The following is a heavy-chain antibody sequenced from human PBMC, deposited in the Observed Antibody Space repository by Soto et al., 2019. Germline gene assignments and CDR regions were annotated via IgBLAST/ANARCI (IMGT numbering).Heavy chain of an antibody. D-gene: IGHD6-19*01. CDR2: ISSNGGST. CDR1: GVSVMSYA. CDR3: AREGLAGTFSYYAMDV. J-gene: IGHJ6*02. Sequence: PGGCLGLASAACGVSVMSYAMHGVRQAQGKGLEYVSAISSNGGSTYYADSVKGRFTISRDNSKNTLYLQMGSLRAEDMAVYYCAREGLAGTFSYYAMDVWGQGTTVTLSS. V-gene: IGHV3-64*02.